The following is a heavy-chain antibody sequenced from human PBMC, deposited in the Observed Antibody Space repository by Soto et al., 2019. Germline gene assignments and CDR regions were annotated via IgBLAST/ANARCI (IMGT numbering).Heavy chain of an antibody. CDR2: IYHRGIT. J-gene: IGHJ3*02. CDR3: ARVVTDAFDI. Sequence: QVQLQESGPGLVQPSQTLSLTCTVSGGSISSANYFWSWIRQYPGKGLEWIGYIYHRGITYYNPSLKSRLVISLDTSNNHFSLRLSSVTAADTAAYYCARVVTDAFDIWGQGTMVTVSS. V-gene: IGHV4-31*03. CDR1: GGSISSANYF. D-gene: IGHD2-15*01.